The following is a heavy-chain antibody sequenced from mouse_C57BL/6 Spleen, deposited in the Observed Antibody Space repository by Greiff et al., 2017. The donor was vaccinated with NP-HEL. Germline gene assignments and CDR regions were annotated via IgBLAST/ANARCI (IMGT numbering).Heavy chain of an antibody. CDR2: IDPSDSYT. J-gene: IGHJ2*01. CDR3: ARWDGSSYYFDY. Sequence: VQLQQPGAELVMPGASVKLSCKASGYTFTSYWMHWVKQRPEQGLEWIGEIDPSDSYTNYNQKFKGKSTLTVDKSSSTAYMQLSSLTSEDSAVYYCARWDGSSYYFDYWGQGTTLTVSS. CDR1: GYTFTSYW. D-gene: IGHD1-1*01. V-gene: IGHV1-69*01.